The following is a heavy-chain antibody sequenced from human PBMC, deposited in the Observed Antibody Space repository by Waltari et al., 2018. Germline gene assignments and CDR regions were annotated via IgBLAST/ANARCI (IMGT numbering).Heavy chain of an antibody. V-gene: IGHV3-30*01. CDR2: IQFNGNNT. D-gene: IGHD4-4*01. CDR3: ARGEETVTNRHFDY. Sequence: QVQLVESGGGVVQPGRSLRLSCAASGFTFSNYAMHWVRQAPGKGLEWVTCIQFNGNNTYYADSVKGRFTISRDNSKNTLCLQMNSLRTEDTAVYYCARGEETVTNRHFDYWGQGILVTVSS. J-gene: IGHJ4*02. CDR1: GFTFSNYA.